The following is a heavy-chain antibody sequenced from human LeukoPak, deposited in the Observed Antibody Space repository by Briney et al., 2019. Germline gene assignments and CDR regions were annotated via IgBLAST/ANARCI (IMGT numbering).Heavy chain of an antibody. CDR3: ARDGSGSGWYFFDY. CDR2: MNPNSGAT. J-gene: IGHJ4*02. Sequence: GASVKVSCKTSGYTFSGYYMHWVRQAPGQGLEWMGLMNPNSGATNYEQKFQGRVSLTRDMSISTAYLELTSVTSDDTAVYYCARDGSGSGWYFFDYWGQGTLVTVS. D-gene: IGHD6-19*01. CDR1: GYTFSGYY. V-gene: IGHV1-2*02.